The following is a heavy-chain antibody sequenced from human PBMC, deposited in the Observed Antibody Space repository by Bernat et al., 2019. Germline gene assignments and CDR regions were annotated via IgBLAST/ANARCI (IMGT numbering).Heavy chain of an antibody. J-gene: IGHJ6*02. D-gene: IGHD6-13*01. CDR3: AREWGSSSWYVGYYYYNGMDV. CDR1: GFTFSSYA. CDR2: ISYDGSNK. Sequence: QVQLVESGGGVVQPGRSLRLSCAASGFTFSSYAMHWVRQAPGKGLEWVAVISYDGSNKYYADSVKGRFTISRDNSKNTLYLQMNSLRAEDTAVYYCAREWGSSSWYVGYYYYNGMDVWGQGTTVTVSS. V-gene: IGHV3-30-3*01.